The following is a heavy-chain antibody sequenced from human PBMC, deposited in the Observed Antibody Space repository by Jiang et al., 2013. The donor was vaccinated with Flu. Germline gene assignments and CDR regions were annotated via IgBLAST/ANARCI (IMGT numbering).Heavy chain of an antibody. V-gene: IGHV1-18*01. CDR2: ISAYNGNT. Sequence: LEWMGWISAYNGNTNYAQKLQGRVTMTTDTSTSTAYMELRSLRSDDTAVYYCARGTWQLGDFDYWGQGTLVTVSS. D-gene: IGHD6-6*01. J-gene: IGHJ4*02. CDR3: ARGTWQLGDFDY.